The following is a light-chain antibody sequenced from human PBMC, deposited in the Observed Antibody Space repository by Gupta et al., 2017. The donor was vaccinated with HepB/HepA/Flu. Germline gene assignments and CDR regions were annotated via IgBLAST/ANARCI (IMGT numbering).Light chain of an antibody. J-gene: IGKJ4*01. CDR2: GAS. V-gene: IGKV3-20*01. Sequence: EIVFTQSPGTLYLSPGERATRSCRASQSVRSSYLAWYQQKPGQAPRLLIYGASSRATGIPDRFSGSGSGTEFTLTISRLEPEDFAVYYCQHEGSSPIAFGRGTKVDIK. CDR1: QSVRSSY. CDR3: QHEGSSPIA.